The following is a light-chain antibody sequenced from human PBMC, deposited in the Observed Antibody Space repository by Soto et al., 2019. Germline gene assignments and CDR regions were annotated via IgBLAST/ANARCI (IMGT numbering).Light chain of an antibody. J-gene: IGLJ3*02. CDR3: CSYTSSSIRV. Sequence: QSALTQPASVSGSPGQSVTISCTGTSXDVGGYNHVSWYQQHPGKAPKLIIYEVRNRPSGVSNRLSGSKSGNTASLTISGLQADDEADYYCCSYTSSSIRVFGGGTK. CDR1: SXDVGGYNH. V-gene: IGLV2-14*01. CDR2: EVR.